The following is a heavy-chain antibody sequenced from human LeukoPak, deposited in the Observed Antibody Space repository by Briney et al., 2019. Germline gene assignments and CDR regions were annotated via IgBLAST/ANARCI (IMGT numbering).Heavy chain of an antibody. Sequence: GGPLRLSCSASGFTFSSYSMNWVRQAPGKGLEWVSSISSSSSYIYYADSVKGRFTISRDNAKNSLYLQMNSLRAEDTAVYYCARAALGYSSSWYVGYFQHWGQGTLVTVSS. CDR1: GFTFSSYS. J-gene: IGHJ1*01. D-gene: IGHD6-13*01. V-gene: IGHV3-21*01. CDR3: ARAALGYSSSWYVGYFQH. CDR2: ISSSSSYI.